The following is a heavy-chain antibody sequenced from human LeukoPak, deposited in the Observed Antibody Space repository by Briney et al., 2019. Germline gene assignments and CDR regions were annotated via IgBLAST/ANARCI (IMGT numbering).Heavy chain of an antibody. Sequence: GGSLRLSCAASGFTFTTYWMHWVRQAPGKGLVWVSHINSDGSITSYADSVKGQFTISRDNAKNTLYLQMNSLRAEDTAVYYCARDAVDTANAVWGQGTTVTVSS. CDR2: INSDGSIT. D-gene: IGHD5-18*01. V-gene: IGHV3-74*01. CDR3: ARDAVDTANAV. J-gene: IGHJ6*02. CDR1: GFTFTTYW.